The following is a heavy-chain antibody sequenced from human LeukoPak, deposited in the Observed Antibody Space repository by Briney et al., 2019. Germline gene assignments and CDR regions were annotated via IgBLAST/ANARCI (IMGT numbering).Heavy chain of an antibody. CDR3: ARLIVLEGFDY. Sequence: SVTVSCTASVGTFSIYAISWVRQAPGQGPEWMGRIIPILGIANYAQKFQGRVTITADKSTSTAYMELSSLRSEDTAVYYCARLIVLEGFDYWGQGTLVTVSS. CDR2: IIPILGIA. D-gene: IGHD2-21*01. J-gene: IGHJ4*02. CDR1: VGTFSIYA. V-gene: IGHV1-69*04.